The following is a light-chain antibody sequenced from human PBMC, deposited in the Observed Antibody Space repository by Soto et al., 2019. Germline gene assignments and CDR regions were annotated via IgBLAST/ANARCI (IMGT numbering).Light chain of an antibody. CDR3: CSYAGTYTFYA. CDR2: GVS. CDR1: SSDVGAYNY. J-gene: IGLJ1*01. V-gene: IGLV2-11*01. Sequence: QSALTQPRSVSGSPGQSVTISCTGTSSDVGAYNYVSWYQQRPGKAPKLIIYGVSRRPSGVPDRFSGSKSGNTASLTVSGLQAEDEADYYCCSYAGTYTFYAFGSGTKVTVL.